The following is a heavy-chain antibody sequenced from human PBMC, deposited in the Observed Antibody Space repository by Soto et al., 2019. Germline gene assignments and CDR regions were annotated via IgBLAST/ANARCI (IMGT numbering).Heavy chain of an antibody. CDR3: ASTPYLAAAGTPYWFDP. D-gene: IGHD6-13*01. J-gene: IGHJ5*02. CDR1: GFTFSSFA. CDR2: ISGSGGST. Sequence: GGSLRLSCAAPGFTFSSFAMTWFRQAQGKGLEWVSAISGSGGSTYYADSVKGRFTISRDNSKNTLYLQMNSLRAEDTAVYYCASTPYLAAAGTPYWFDPWGQGTLVTVSS. V-gene: IGHV3-23*01.